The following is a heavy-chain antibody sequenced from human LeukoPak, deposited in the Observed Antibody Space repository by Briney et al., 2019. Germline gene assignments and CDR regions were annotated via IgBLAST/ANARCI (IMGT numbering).Heavy chain of an antibody. CDR1: GFTFDDYA. D-gene: IGHD3-10*01. CDR2: ISWNSGSI. V-gene: IGHV3-9*01. Sequence: GGSLRLSCAASGFTFDDYAMHWVRQAPGKGLEWVSGISWNSGSIGYADSVKGRFTISRDNAKNSLYLQMNSLRAEDTALYYCAKEGTKVRGVIYGNWFDPWGQGTLVTVSS. CDR3: AKEGTKVRGVIYGNWFDP. J-gene: IGHJ5*02.